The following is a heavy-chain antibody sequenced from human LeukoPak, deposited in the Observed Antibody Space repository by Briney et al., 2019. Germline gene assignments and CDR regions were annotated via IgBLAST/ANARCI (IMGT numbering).Heavy chain of an antibody. J-gene: IGHJ4*02. CDR1: EFTFSSYA. Sequence: GGSLRLSCAASEFTFSSYAMSWVRQAPGKGLEWVSAISDSGDSTYYADSVKGRFTISRDNSKNTLYLQMNSLRAEDTAVYYCANTRPRSGSNGSSDYWGQGTLVTVSS. CDR3: ANTRPRSGSNGSSDY. D-gene: IGHD1-26*01. CDR2: ISDSGDST. V-gene: IGHV3-23*01.